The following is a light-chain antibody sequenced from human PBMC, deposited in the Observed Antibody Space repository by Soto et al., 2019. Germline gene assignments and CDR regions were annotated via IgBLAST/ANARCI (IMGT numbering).Light chain of an antibody. Sequence: SMSASVGARDTHPCRASQSISYYLNWYKQKKGRAYKLLIYGAYSLQSGVTSRFSGSGSGTDFTLNIRSLQPEDFATYYCQKANSFPITFGQGTRLEIK. CDR1: QSISYY. CDR3: QKANSFPIT. CDR2: GAY. J-gene: IGKJ5*01. V-gene: IGKV1-39*01.